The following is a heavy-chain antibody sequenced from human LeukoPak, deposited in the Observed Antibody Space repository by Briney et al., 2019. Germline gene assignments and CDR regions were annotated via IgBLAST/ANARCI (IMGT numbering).Heavy chain of an antibody. Sequence: GESLKISCKGSGYSFSNDWIAWVRQMPGKGLEWMGIIYPGDSDTRYSPYFQGQVTISADKSISTAYLQWSSLGASDTAMYYCARRGCNGGSCYAYWGQGTLVTVSS. CDR1: GYSFSNDW. V-gene: IGHV5-51*01. CDR2: IYPGDSDT. J-gene: IGHJ4*02. CDR3: ARRGCNGGSCYAY. D-gene: IGHD2-15*01.